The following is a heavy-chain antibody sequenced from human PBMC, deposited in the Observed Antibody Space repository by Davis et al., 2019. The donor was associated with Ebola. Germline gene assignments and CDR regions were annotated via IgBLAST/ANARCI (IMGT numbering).Heavy chain of an antibody. CDR1: GFTFNDYY. Sequence: GESLKISCAASGFTFNDYYMSWIRQAPGKGLEWVSDISNSGSTIFYADSVKGRFTISRDNAKNSLHLQMNSLRVEDTAVYYCVRAVFHEVLDLWGQGTPVTVSS. D-gene: IGHD3-3*01. J-gene: IGHJ5*02. V-gene: IGHV3-11*01. CDR3: VRAVFHEVLDL. CDR2: ISNSGSTI.